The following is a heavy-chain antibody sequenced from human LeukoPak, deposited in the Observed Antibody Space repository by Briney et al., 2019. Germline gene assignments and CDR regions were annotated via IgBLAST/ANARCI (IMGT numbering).Heavy chain of an antibody. CDR3: ARVNINNWHSCDY. D-gene: IGHD1-1*01. CDR2: INHSGST. J-gene: IGHJ4*02. CDR1: GGSFSGYY. V-gene: IGHV4-34*01. Sequence: SETLSLTCAVYGGSFSGYYWSWIRQPPGKGLEWIGEINHSGSTSYNPSLKSRVTMSVDRSQNQFSLRLSTVTAADTAVYYCARVNINNWHSCDYWGQGTLVTVSS.